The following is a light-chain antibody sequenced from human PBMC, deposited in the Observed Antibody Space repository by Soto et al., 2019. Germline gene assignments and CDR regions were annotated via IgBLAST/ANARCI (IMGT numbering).Light chain of an antibody. CDR3: QHYGGLWT. Sequence: DIQMTQSPSSLSASVGDRVTITFRASQSISSYLNWYQQKPGKAPKVLIYDASNLESGVPSRFSGSGSGTEFILSIRSLQPDDFATYWCQHYGGLWTFGQGTKVDIK. CDR1: QSISSY. CDR2: DAS. V-gene: IGKV1-5*01. J-gene: IGKJ1*01.